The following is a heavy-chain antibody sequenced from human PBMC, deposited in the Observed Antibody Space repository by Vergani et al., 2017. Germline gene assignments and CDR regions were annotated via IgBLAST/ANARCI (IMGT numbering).Heavy chain of an antibody. CDR1: GGSISSYY. D-gene: IGHD6-6*01. CDR2: IYYSGST. Sequence: QVQLQESGPGLVKPSETLSLTCTVSGGSISSYYWSWIRQPPGKGLEWIGYIYYSGSTNYNPSLKSRVTISVDTSKNQFSLQLSSVTAADTAVYYCARDHPYDGSSVAFDIWGQGTMVTVSS. V-gene: IGHV4-59*01. J-gene: IGHJ3*02. CDR3: ARDHPYDGSSVAFDI.